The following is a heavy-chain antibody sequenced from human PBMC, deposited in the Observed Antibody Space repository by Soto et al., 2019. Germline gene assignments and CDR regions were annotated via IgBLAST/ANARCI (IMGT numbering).Heavy chain of an antibody. D-gene: IGHD3-22*01. CDR3: ARGYYDSGGFRFDY. Sequence: TLSLTCTVSGGSVTSGRYYWSWIRQHPGKGLEWIGYIYYSGSTYYNPSLNVRVTISLDTSKNHFYLRLSSVTAADTAVYYCARGYYDSGGFRFDYWGQGTLVTVSS. V-gene: IGHV4-31*03. CDR1: GGSVTSGRYY. J-gene: IGHJ4*02. CDR2: IYYSGST.